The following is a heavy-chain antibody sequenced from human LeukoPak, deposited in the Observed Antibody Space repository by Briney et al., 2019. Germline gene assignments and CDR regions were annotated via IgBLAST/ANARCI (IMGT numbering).Heavy chain of an antibody. D-gene: IGHD3-9*01. J-gene: IGHJ4*02. V-gene: IGHV3-9*03. CDR2: ISWNSRSI. Sequence: GGSLRLSCAASGFTFDDYAMHWVRQAPGKGLEWVSGISWNSRSIGYADSVKGRFTISRDNAKNSLYLQMNSLRAEDMALYYCAKGSYYDILTGYFIYWGQGTLVTVSS. CDR1: GFTFDDYA. CDR3: AKGSYYDILTGYFIY.